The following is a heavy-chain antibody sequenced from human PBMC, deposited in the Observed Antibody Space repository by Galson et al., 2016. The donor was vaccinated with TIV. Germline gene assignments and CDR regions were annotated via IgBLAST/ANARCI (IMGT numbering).Heavy chain of an antibody. J-gene: IGHJ2*01. CDR2: INSDGTNT. CDR3: ARGPGYCTGGVCYGNWYFDL. CDR1: GFSFRRYW. Sequence: SLRLSCAASGFSFRRYWMHWVRQAPGKGLVWVSHINSDGTNTNFADSVKGRFDISRDSAKNTLDLQMNGLTADDTAVYYCARGPGYCTGGVCYGNWYFDLWGRGTLVTVSP. D-gene: IGHD2-8*02. V-gene: IGHV3-74*01.